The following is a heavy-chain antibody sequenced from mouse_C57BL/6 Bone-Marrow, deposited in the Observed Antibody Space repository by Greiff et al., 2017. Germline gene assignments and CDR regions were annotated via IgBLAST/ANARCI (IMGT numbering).Heavy chain of an antibody. V-gene: IGHV1-64*01. CDR2: IHPNSGST. CDR3: AYDYDGAMDY. D-gene: IGHD2-4*01. J-gene: IGHJ4*01. CDR1: GYTFTSYW. Sequence: VQLQQPGAELVKPGASVKLSCTASGYTFTSYWMHWVQQRPGQGLEWIGMIHPNSGSTNYNEKFKSKATLPVDKTSSTAYMQLSSLTSEDSAVYYCAYDYDGAMDYWGQGTSVTVSS.